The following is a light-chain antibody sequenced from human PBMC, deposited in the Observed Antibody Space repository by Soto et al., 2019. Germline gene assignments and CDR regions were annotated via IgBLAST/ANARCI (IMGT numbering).Light chain of an antibody. V-gene: IGKV3-20*01. CDR1: QSVSSN. J-gene: IGKJ5*01. Sequence: IVMTQSPATLSLSPGERATLSCRASQSVSSNLAWYQQKPGQAPRLLMYGASNRATGIPDRSSGSVSETDGTITISRLEPEDGSVYYCQQYGTTRITFGQGTRLEIK. CDR2: GAS. CDR3: QQYGTTRIT.